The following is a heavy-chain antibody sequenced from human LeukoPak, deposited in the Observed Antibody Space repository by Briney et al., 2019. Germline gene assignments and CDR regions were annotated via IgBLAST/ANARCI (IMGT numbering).Heavy chain of an antibody. CDR1: GFTFSSYA. Sequence: GGSLRLSCAASGFTFSSYAMHWVRQAPGKGLEWVAVISYDGSNKYYADSVKGRFTISRDSSKNTLYLQMNSLRAEDTAVYYCARAGSGSHGLAFDIWGQGTMVTVSS. V-gene: IGHV3-30-3*01. D-gene: IGHD1-26*01. CDR3: ARAGSGSHGLAFDI. CDR2: ISYDGSNK. J-gene: IGHJ3*02.